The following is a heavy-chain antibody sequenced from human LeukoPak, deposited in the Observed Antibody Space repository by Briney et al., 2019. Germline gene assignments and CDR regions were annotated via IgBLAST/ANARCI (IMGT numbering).Heavy chain of an antibody. J-gene: IGHJ4*02. CDR1: GFSFSGHW. CDR2: ISPTGSTT. CDR3: ARGPNSNWSGLDF. Sequence: GGTLRLSCTTSGFSFSGHWMHWARQLPGKGLVWVPRISPTGSTTSYADSVKGRFTVSRDNAKNTLYLQVNNLRAEDTAVYYCARGPNSNWSGLDFWGQGTLLTVSS. D-gene: IGHD6-6*01. V-gene: IGHV3-74*01.